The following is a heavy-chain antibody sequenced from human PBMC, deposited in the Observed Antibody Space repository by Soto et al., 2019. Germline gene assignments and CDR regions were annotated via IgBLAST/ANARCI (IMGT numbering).Heavy chain of an antibody. CDR3: ARDRSRRLLHYYGMDV. J-gene: IGHJ6*02. Sequence: QVQLVESGGGVVQPGRSLRLSCAASGFTFSSYAMHWVRQAPGKGLEWVAVISYDGSNKYYADSVKGRFTISRDNSKNTLYLQMNSLRAQDKAGYYCARDRSRRLLHYYGMDVWGQGTTVTVSS. V-gene: IGHV3-30-3*01. CDR1: GFTFSSYA. CDR2: ISYDGSNK. D-gene: IGHD2-15*01.